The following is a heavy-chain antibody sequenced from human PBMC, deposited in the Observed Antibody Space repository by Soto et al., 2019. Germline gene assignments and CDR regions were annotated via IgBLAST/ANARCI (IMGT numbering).Heavy chain of an antibody. CDR1: GGTFSSYA. Sequence: SVKVSCKASGGTFSSYAISWVRQAPGQGLEWMGGIIPIFGTANYAQKFPGRVTITADKSTSTAYMELSSLRSEDTAVYYCARLGGYCSSTSCYRDYYYYYGMDVWGQGTTVTVSS. CDR3: ARLGGYCSSTSCYRDYYYYYGMDV. V-gene: IGHV1-69*06. CDR2: IIPIFGTA. D-gene: IGHD2-2*02. J-gene: IGHJ6*02.